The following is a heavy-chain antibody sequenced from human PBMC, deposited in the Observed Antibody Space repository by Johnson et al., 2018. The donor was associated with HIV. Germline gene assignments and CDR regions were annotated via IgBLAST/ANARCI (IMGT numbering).Heavy chain of an antibody. CDR2: IYSGGST. J-gene: IGHJ3*02. D-gene: IGHD1-7*01. Sequence: VQLVESGGGLVKPGGSLRLSCAASGFTVSSNYMSWVRQAPGKGLEWVSVIYSGGSTYYADSVKGRFTISRENAKNSLYLQMNSLRAGDTAVSYCAREAQTNAFDIWGQGTMVTVSS. V-gene: IGHV3-66*01. CDR1: GFTVSSNY. CDR3: AREAQTNAFDI.